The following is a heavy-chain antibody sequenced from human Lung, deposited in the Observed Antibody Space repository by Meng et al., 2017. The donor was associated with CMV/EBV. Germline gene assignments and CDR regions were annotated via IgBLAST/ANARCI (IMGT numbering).Heavy chain of an antibody. D-gene: IGHD4-11*01. J-gene: IGHJ4*02. CDR3: ARERYSNYGLDY. V-gene: IGHV3-11*04. CDR2: ISSSGSTI. Sequence: SXKISXAASGFTFSDYYMSWIRQAPGKGLEWVSYISSSGSTIYYADSVKGRFTVSRDNAKNSLYLQMNSLRAEDTAVYYCARERYSNYGLDYWGQGTXV. CDR1: GFTFSDYY.